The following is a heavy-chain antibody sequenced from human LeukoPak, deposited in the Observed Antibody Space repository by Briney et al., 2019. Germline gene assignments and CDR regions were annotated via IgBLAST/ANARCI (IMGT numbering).Heavy chain of an antibody. CDR3: ARGDGYCSSASCSGN. J-gene: IGHJ4*02. D-gene: IGHD2-2*03. CDR1: GFTLNTYC. V-gene: IGHV3-30*02. CDR2: IRFDGSNK. Sequence: GGSLRLSCAASGFTLNTYCMHWVCQAPGKRLEWVGFIRFDGSNKDYADSVKGRFTISRDNSKNTLYLQMKSLRPEDTAVYYCARGDGYCSSASCSGNWGQGTLVTVSS.